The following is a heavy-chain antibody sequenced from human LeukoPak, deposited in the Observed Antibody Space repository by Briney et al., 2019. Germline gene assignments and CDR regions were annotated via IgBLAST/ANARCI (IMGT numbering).Heavy chain of an antibody. V-gene: IGHV4-61*02. CDR2: IYTSGST. CDR1: GGSISSGSYY. Sequence: PSQTLSLTCTVSGGSISSGSYYWSWIRQPAGKGLEWIGRIYTSGSTNYNPSLKSRVTISVDTSKNQFSLKLSSVTAADTAVYYCARDKGFCSGGSCYSIAFDIWGQGTMVTVSS. CDR3: ARDKGFCSGGSCYSIAFDI. J-gene: IGHJ3*02. D-gene: IGHD2-15*01.